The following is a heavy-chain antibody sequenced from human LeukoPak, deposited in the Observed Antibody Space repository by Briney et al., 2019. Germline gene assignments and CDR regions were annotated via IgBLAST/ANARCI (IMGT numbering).Heavy chain of an antibody. CDR3: ARVSPCGGDCYYFDC. D-gene: IGHD2-21*02. Sequence: ASVKVSCKASGYTFTSYAMNWVRQAPGQGLEWMGWINTNTGNPTYAQGFTGRFVFSLDTSVSTAYLQISSLKAEDTAVYYCARVSPCGGDCYYFDCWGQGTLVTVSS. V-gene: IGHV7-4-1*02. CDR1: GYTFTSYA. CDR2: INTNTGNP. J-gene: IGHJ4*02.